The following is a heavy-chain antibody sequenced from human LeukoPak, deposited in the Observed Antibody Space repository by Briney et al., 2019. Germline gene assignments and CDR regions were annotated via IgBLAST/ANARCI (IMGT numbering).Heavy chain of an antibody. CDR2: IYYSGST. J-gene: IGHJ4*02. CDR1: GASISTYY. D-gene: IGHD6-13*01. Sequence: PSETLSLTCNVSGASISTYYWSWIRQPPGKGLEWIGYIYYSGSTHYNPSLESRVTIATDTSKNQCSLKLSSVTAADTAVYYCASGPYPAAGTDHQFDYWGQGTLVTVSS. V-gene: IGHV4-59*01. CDR3: ASGPYPAAGTDHQFDY.